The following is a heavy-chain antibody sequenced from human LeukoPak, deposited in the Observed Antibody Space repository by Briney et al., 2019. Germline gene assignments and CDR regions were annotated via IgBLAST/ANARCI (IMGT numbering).Heavy chain of an antibody. CDR1: GGSISSSSYY. CDR2: IYYSGST. D-gene: IGHD5-18*01. V-gene: IGHV4-39*07. Sequence: SETLSLTCTVSGGSISSSSYYWGWIRQPPGKGLEWIGSIYYSGSTYYNPSLKSRVTISVDTSKNQFSLKLSSVTAADTAVYYCARSWSYGYVDYWGQGTLVTVSS. J-gene: IGHJ4*02. CDR3: ARSWSYGYVDY.